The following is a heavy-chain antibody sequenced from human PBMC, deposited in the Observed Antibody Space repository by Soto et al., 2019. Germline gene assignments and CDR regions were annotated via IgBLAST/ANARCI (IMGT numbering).Heavy chain of an antibody. V-gene: IGHV4-30-4*01. CDR2: IYYSGST. CDR3: DRRMTTVTYFDY. D-gene: IGHD4-17*01. J-gene: IGHJ4*02. CDR1: GGSISSGDYY. Sequence: QVQLQESGPGLVKPSQTLSLTCTVSGGSISSGDYYWSWIRQPPGKGLEWIGYIYYSGSTYYNPSLKSRVTISLDTSKNQFSMKLSSVTAADTAVYYCDRRMTTVTYFDYWGQGTLFTVCS.